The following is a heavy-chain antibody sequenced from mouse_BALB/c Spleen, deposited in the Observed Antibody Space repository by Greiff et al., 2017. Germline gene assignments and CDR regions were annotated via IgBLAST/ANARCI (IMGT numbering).Heavy chain of an antibody. CDR2: IWWNDDK. J-gene: IGHJ4*01. D-gene: IGHD1-1*01. CDR3: ARIITTVVASRAMDY. Sequence: QVTLKVSGPGILQPSQTLSLTCSFSGFSLSTSGMSVGWIRQPSGKGLEWLAHIWWNDDKYYNPALKSRLTISKDTSNNQVFLKIASVVTADTATYYCARIITTVVASRAMDYWGQGTSVTVSS. V-gene: IGHV8-8*01. CDR1: GFSLSTSGMS.